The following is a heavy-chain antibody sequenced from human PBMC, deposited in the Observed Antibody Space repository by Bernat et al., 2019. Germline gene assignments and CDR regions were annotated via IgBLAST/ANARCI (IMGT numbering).Heavy chain of an antibody. V-gene: IGHV3-23*01. CDR1: GFTFSSYA. Sequence: EVQLLESGGGLVQPGGSLRLSCAASGFTFSSYAMSWVRQAPGKGLEWVSGISGGGDRTYDADSVKGRFTISRDNSKNTLSLQMNSLRAEDTAVYYCAKILSQVDYYWYGADVWGQGTTVTVSS. CDR2: ISGGGDRT. CDR3: AKILSQVDYYWYGADV. J-gene: IGHJ6*02. D-gene: IGHD2-15*01.